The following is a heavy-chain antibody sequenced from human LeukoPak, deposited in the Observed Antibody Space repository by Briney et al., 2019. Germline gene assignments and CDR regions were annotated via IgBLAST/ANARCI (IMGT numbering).Heavy chain of an antibody. J-gene: IGHJ4*02. D-gene: IGHD2-2*01. CDR2: IIPIFGTA. V-gene: IGHV1-69*13. CDR3: ARDYCSSTSCLFDY. Sequence: SVKVSCKASGYTFTSYDINWVRQAPGQGLEWMGGIIPIFGTANYAQKFQGRVTITADESTSTAYMELSSLRSDDTAVYYCARDYCSSTSCLFDYWGQGTLVTVSS. CDR1: GYTFTSYD.